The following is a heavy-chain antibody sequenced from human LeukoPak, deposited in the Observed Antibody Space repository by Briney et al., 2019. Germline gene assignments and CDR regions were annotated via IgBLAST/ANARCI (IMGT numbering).Heavy chain of an antibody. V-gene: IGHV3-33*01. CDR1: GFTFSSYG. CDR3: ALGDGMDV. CDR2: IWYDGSNK. J-gene: IGHJ6*02. Sequence: PGGSLRLSCAASGFTFSSYGMHWARQAPGKGLEWVAVIWYDGSNKYYADSVKGRFTISRDNSENTLYLQMNSLRAEDTAVYYCALGDGMDVWGQGTTVTVSS.